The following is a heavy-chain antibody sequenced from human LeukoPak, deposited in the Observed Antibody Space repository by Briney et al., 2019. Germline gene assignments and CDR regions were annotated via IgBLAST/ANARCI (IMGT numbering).Heavy chain of an antibody. CDR3: AKDTEQWLVRVYS. V-gene: IGHV3-9*01. Sequence: GRSLRLSCVGSGFTFDDYALHWVRQAPGKGLEWVAGISWDSQTRDYAYSVRGRFTISRDNAKNSLYLQMESLTTDDTAFYYCAKDTEQWLVRVYSWGQGTRVTVSS. J-gene: IGHJ4*02. CDR1: GFTFDDYA. CDR2: ISWDSQTR. D-gene: IGHD6-19*01.